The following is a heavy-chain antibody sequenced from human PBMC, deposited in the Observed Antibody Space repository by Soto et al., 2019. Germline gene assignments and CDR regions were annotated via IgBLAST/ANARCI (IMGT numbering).Heavy chain of an antibody. D-gene: IGHD2-2*01. J-gene: IGHJ4*02. CDR1: GFTFSSYA. Sequence: EVLLLESGGGLVQPGGSLRLSCAASGFTFSSYAMSWVRQAPGKGLEWVSAISGSGGSTYYADSVKGRFTISRDNSKNTLYLQMNSLRAEDTAVYYCAKGIVVVPAAPYYFDYWGQGTLVTVSS. CDR3: AKGIVVVPAAPYYFDY. V-gene: IGHV3-23*01. CDR2: ISGSGGST.